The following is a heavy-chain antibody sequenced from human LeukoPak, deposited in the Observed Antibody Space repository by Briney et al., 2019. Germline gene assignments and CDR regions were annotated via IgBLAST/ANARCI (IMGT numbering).Heavy chain of an antibody. V-gene: IGHV3-7*01. CDR2: IKQDGSEK. CDR1: GFIFSNYW. CDR3: TRDGSASGDR. J-gene: IGHJ4*02. D-gene: IGHD7-27*01. Sequence: GGSLRLSCSASGFIFSNYWMTWVRQAPGKGLEWVANIKQDGSEKYYVDSVKGRFTISRDNAKKSLYLQMNSLRAEDTAVYFCTRDGSASGDRWGQGILVTVSS.